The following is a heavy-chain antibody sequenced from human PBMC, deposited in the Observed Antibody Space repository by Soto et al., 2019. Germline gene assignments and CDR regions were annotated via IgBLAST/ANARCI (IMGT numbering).Heavy chain of an antibody. J-gene: IGHJ5*02. CDR3: ARESGDWPLNWCDP. D-gene: IGHD2-21*02. CDR1: GFNFSNHW. CDR2: ITSDGKSK. Sequence: GGSLRLSCAASGFNFSNHWMHWVRQRPAEGLVWVSRITSDGKSKAYAESVKGRFAISRDNAKNTLYLQMNGLTAEDTAVYYCARESGDWPLNWCDPWGQGT. V-gene: IGHV3-74*01.